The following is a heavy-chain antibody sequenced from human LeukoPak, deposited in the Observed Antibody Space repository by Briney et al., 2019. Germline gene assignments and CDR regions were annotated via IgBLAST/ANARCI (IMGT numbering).Heavy chain of an antibody. D-gene: IGHD5-18*01. CDR3: ARRDTAMVGFDY. CDR1: GGSISSSSYY. CDR2: IYYSGST. J-gene: IGHJ4*02. Sequence: SETLSLTCTVSGGSISSSSYYWGWIRQPPGTGLEWIGSIYYSGSTYYNPSLKSRVTISVDTSKNQFSLKLSSVTAADTAVYYCARRDTAMVGFDYWGQGTLVTVSS. V-gene: IGHV4-39*01.